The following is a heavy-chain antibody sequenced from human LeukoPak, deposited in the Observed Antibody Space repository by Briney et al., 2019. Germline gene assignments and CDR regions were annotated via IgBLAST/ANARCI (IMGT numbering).Heavy chain of an antibody. CDR2: ISGSGGST. Sequence: AGGSLRLSCAASGFTFSSYAMSWVRQAPGKGLEWVSAISGSGGSTYYADSVKGRFTISRDNSKNTLYLQMNSLRAEDTAVYYCARDRSAYYYDSSGLFDYWGQGTLVTVSS. D-gene: IGHD3-22*01. CDR3: ARDRSAYYYDSSGLFDY. J-gene: IGHJ4*02. CDR1: GFTFSSYA. V-gene: IGHV3-23*01.